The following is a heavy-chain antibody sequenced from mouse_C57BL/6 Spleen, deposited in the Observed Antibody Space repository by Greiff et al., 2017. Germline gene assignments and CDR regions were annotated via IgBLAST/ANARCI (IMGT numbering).Heavy chain of an antibody. D-gene: IGHD1-1*01. CDR3: ARWDTTVVPVFDY. V-gene: IGHV1-82*01. J-gene: IGHJ2*01. CDR2: LYPGDGDT. Sequence: VQLQQSGPELVKPGASVTISCKASGYAFSRPWMNWVKQRPGKGLEWIGRLYPGDGDTKYNGKFKGKATLTADKSSRPAYMQLSSLTSEASAVYFLARWDTTVVPVFDYWGQGTTLTVSS. CDR1: GYAFSRPW.